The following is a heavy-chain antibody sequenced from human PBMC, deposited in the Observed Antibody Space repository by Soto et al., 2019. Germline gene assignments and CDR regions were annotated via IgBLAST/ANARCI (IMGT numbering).Heavy chain of an antibody. Sequence: ASVKVSCKASGYRFTSYHVHWVRQAPGQGLEWMGIINPSGGSTKYAQKFQGRVTMTRDTSTGTVYMDLSSLRSEDTAVYYCARSNDSRGYSFFDYLGQGTLVAVSS. CDR1: GYRFTSYH. D-gene: IGHD3-22*01. V-gene: IGHV1-46*01. CDR2: INPSGGST. CDR3: ARSNDSRGYSFFDY. J-gene: IGHJ4*02.